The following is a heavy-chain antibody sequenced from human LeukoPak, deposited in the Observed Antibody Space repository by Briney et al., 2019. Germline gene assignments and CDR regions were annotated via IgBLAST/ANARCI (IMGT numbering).Heavy chain of an antibody. J-gene: IGHJ4*02. V-gene: IGHV1-46*01. Sequence: ASVKVSCKASGYTFTSYYMHWMRQAPGQGLEWMGIINPSGGSTSYAQKFQGRVTMTRDTSTSTVYMELSSLRSEDTAVYYCARVGLIAVAGRGFDYWGQGTLVTVSS. CDR2: INPSGGST. CDR1: GYTFTSYY. D-gene: IGHD6-19*01. CDR3: ARVGLIAVAGRGFDY.